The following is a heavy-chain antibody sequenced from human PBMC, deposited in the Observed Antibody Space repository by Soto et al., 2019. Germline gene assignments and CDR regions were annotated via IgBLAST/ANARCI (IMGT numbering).Heavy chain of an antibody. Sequence: QVQLVQSGAEVKKPGSSVKVSCKASGGTFSSYAISWVRQAPGQGLEWMGGIIPIFGRANYAQKFQGRVTITADESTSTAYMELSSLRSEDTAVYYCARKRGWFGELLYDDYYYYGMDVWGQGTTVTVSS. CDR2: IIPIFGRA. D-gene: IGHD3-10*01. J-gene: IGHJ6*02. V-gene: IGHV1-69*01. CDR1: GGTFSSYA. CDR3: ARKRGWFGELLYDDYYYYGMDV.